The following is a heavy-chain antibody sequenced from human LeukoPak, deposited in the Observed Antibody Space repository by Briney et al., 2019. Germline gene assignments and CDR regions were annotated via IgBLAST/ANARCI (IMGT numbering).Heavy chain of an antibody. CDR1: GGSISSSGSY. D-gene: IGHD6-6*01. J-gene: IGHJ5*02. CDR3: ARVMAARREDLNWFDP. Sequence: TSETLSLTCTVSGGSISSSGSYWGWIRQPPGKGLEWIGSIYYSGNTYNPSLKSRVTISVDTSKNQFSLNLTSVNAAYTAVYYCARVMAARREDLNWFDPWGQGALVTVSS. CDR2: IYYSGNT. V-gene: IGHV4-39*07.